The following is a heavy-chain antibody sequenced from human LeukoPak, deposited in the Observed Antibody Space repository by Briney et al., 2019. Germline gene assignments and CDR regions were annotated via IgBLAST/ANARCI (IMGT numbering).Heavy chain of an antibody. V-gene: IGHV4-39*07. CDR1: GGSISSSSYC. D-gene: IGHD6-13*01. J-gene: IGHJ4*02. CDR2: IYYSGST. CDR3: ASARYWAAAGFDY. Sequence: SETLSLTCTVSGGSISSSSYCWGWIRQPPGKGLEWIGSIYYSGSTYYNPSLKSRVTISVDTSKNQFSLKLSSVTAADTAVYYCASARYWAAAGFDYWGQGTLVTVSS.